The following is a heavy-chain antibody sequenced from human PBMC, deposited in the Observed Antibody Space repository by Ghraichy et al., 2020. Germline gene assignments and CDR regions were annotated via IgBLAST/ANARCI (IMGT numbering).Heavy chain of an antibody. Sequence: SQTLSLTCTVSGGSISSYYWSWIRQPPGKGLEWIGYIYYSGSTNYNPSLKSRVTISVDTSKNQFSLKLSSVTAADTAVYYCARAWGYCSSTSCLRANYYYGMDVWGQGTTVTVSS. CDR3: ARAWGYCSSTSCLRANYYYGMDV. CDR1: GGSISSYY. D-gene: IGHD2-2*01. CDR2: IYYSGST. J-gene: IGHJ6*02. V-gene: IGHV4-59*01.